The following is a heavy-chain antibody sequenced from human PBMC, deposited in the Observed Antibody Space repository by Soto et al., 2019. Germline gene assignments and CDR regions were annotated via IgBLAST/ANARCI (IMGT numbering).Heavy chain of an antibody. D-gene: IGHD1-20*01. CDR3: AKPPDYNWNDY. J-gene: IGHJ4*02. CDR1: GFTFSSYA. CDR2: VSGSGGRT. Sequence: EVQLLESGGGLVQPGGSLRLSCAASGFTFSSYAMSWVRQAPGKGLEWISAVSGSGGRTYYADSVKGRFTISRDNSKDTLYLQMNNLRAEDTAVYYCAKPPDYNWNDYWGQGTLVNVSS. V-gene: IGHV3-23*01.